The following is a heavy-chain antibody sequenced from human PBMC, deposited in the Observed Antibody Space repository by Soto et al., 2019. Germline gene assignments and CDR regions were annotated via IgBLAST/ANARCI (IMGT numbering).Heavy chain of an antibody. CDR1: GYTFTSYG. CDR2: ISAYNGNT. Sequence: GASVKVSCKASGYTFTSYGISWVRQAPGQGLEWMGWISAYNGNTNYAQKLQGRVTMTTDTSTSTAYMELRSLRSDDTAVYYCARDRVGAENPLGYYYYGMDVWGQGTTVTVSS. J-gene: IGHJ6*02. D-gene: IGHD1-26*01. CDR3: ARDRVGAENPLGYYYYGMDV. V-gene: IGHV1-18*01.